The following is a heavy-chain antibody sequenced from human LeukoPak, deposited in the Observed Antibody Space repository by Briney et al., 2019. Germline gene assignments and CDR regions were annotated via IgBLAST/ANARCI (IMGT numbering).Heavy chain of an antibody. CDR3: AREINKWFDP. CDR2: ISPDGSTT. Sequence: HPGGSLRLSCAASGFTFSSHWMHWVRHAPGKGLVWVSRISPDGSTTKNAASVKGRLTISRDKARSTLFLQLNSLRAEDTAVYYCAREINKWFDPWGQGTLVTVSS. CDR1: GFTFSSHW. V-gene: IGHV3-74*03. J-gene: IGHJ5*02.